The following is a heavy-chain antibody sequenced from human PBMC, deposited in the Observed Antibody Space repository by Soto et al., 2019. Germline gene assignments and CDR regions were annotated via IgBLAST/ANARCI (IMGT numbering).Heavy chain of an antibody. CDR3: ARDRPYSSGWYHDY. J-gene: IGHJ4*02. CDR1: GFTVSSNY. CDR2: IYSGGST. D-gene: IGHD6-19*01. V-gene: IGHV3-66*01. Sequence: EVQLVESGGGLVQPGGSLRLSCAASGFTVSSNYMSWVRQAPGKGLEWVSVIYSGGSTYYADSVKGRFTISGDNSKNTLYLQMNSLRAEDTAVYYCARDRPYSSGWYHDYWGQGTLVTVSS.